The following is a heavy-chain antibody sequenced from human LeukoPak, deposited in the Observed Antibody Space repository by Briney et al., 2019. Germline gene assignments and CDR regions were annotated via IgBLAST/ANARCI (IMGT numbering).Heavy chain of an antibody. V-gene: IGHV3-74*01. CDR1: GITFSNYW. J-gene: IGHJ4*02. CDR2: IIQDGSAT. Sequence: SGGSLRLSCATSGITFSNYWMHWVRQAPGKGLVWVSHIIQDGSATFYADPVKGRFTISRDNAKNTVYLQMNSLTAEDTAVYYCATDDYRGLGYWGQGTLVTVSS. CDR3: ATDDYRGLGY. D-gene: IGHD3-16*01.